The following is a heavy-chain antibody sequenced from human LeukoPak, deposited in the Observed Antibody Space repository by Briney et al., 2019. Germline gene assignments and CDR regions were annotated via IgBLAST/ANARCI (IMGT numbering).Heavy chain of an antibody. CDR1: GGSISGTTSY. CDR3: ATLLSAPRDY. Sequence: SDTLSLTCTVSGGSISGTTSYWGWIRQPPGKGLQWIGSIYYSGNTYYNPSLKSRVTISVDTSKNQFSLTLNSVTAADTAVYYCATLLSAPRDYWGQGILVTVSS. CDR2: IYYSGNT. V-gene: IGHV4-39*01. D-gene: IGHD3-10*01. J-gene: IGHJ4*02.